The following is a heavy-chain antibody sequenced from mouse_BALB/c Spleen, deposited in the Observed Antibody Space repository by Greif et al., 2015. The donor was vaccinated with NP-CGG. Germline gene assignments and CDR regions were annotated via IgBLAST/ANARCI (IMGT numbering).Heavy chain of an antibody. Sequence: EVQLVESGGGLVKPGGSLKLSCAASGFTFSSYAMSWVRQSPEKRLEWVAEISSGGIYTYYPDTVTGRFTISRDNAKNTLYLEMSSLRSEDTAMYYCARHYGSSYYYAMDYWGQGTSVTVSS. D-gene: IGHD1-1*01. CDR3: ARHYGSSYYYAMDY. J-gene: IGHJ4*01. CDR1: GFTFSSYA. V-gene: IGHV5-9-4*01. CDR2: ISSGGIYT.